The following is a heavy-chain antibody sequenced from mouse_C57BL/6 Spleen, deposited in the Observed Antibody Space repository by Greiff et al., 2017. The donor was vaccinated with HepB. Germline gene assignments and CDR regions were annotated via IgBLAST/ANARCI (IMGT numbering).Heavy chain of an antibody. J-gene: IGHJ3*01. CDR3: ASLDSSGSWFAY. CDR1: GYSFTSYY. Sequence: QVQLQQSGPELVKPGASVKISCKASGYSFTSYYIHWVKQRPGQGLEWIGWIYPGSGNTKYNEKFKGKATLTADTSSSTAYMQLSSLTSEDSAVYYCASLDSSGSWFAYWGQGTLVTVSA. V-gene: IGHV1-66*01. D-gene: IGHD3-2*02. CDR2: IYPGSGNT.